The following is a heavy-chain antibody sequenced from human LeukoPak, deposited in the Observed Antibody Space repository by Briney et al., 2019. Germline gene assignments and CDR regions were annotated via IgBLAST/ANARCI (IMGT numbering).Heavy chain of an antibody. J-gene: IGHJ4*02. CDR1: GFTFSSYS. V-gene: IGHV3-21*01. CDR3: ARASWNYHPPIDY. D-gene: IGHD1-7*01. Sequence: PGGSLRLSCAASGFTFSSYSMNWVRQAPGKGLEWVSSISSSSSYIYYADSLKGRFTISRDNAKNSLYLQMNSLRAEDTAVYYCARASWNYHPPIDYWGQGTLVTVSS. CDR2: ISSSSSYI.